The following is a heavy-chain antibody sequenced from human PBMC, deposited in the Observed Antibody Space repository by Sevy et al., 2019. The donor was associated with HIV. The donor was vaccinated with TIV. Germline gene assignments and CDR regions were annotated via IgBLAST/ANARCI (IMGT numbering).Heavy chain of an antibody. V-gene: IGHV3-49*04. CDR3: IRSRRLGYKSMVPDY. CDR2: MRSKAFAGTT. J-gene: IGHJ4*02. D-gene: IGHD3-10*01. CDR1: GFNLGDYA. Sequence: GGSLRLSCSTSGFNLGDYAMSWVRQSPGKGLEWVGFMRSKAFAGTTEYAASVKGRFTISTDDSKASAHLQMNSLRAEDTGVYYCIRSRRLGYKSMVPDYWGQGTLVTVS.